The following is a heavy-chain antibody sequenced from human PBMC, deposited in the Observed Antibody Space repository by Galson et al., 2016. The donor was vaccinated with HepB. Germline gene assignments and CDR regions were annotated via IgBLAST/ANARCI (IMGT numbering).Heavy chain of an antibody. CDR1: GFTFSDYW. D-gene: IGHD5-18*01. J-gene: IGHJ4*02. Sequence: SLTLSCAASGFTFSDYWMNWVRQPPGQGLEWVANIKRDGSQIYYVDSVKGRFTISRDNFQNSLFLQMNSLRAEDTAAYYCARAQWRQARRAAYFDYWGQGALVTVSS. CDR3: ARAQWRQARRAAYFDY. CDR2: IKRDGSQI. V-gene: IGHV3-7*04.